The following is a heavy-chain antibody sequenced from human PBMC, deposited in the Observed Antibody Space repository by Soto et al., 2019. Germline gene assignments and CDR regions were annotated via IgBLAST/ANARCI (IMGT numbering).Heavy chain of an antibody. Sequence: QVQLVESGGGVVQPGRSLRLSCAASGFNFRSYGMHWVRQAPGKGLEWVAVISYDGSAKWYVDYVKGRFTISRDTSKNILYLQMNSLRAEDTAVYYCAKDEGAEDDILTGYPLFDYRGQGILVTVSS. CDR3: AKDEGAEDDILTGYPLFDY. CDR2: ISYDGSAK. D-gene: IGHD3-9*01. V-gene: IGHV3-30*18. J-gene: IGHJ4*02. CDR1: GFNFRSYG.